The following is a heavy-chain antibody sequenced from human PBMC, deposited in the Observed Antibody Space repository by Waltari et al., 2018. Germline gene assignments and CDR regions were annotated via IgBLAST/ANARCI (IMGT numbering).Heavy chain of an antibody. CDR3: ARSIWASGWYQFDY. CDR2: IFSNDEK. D-gene: IGHD6-19*01. J-gene: IGHJ4*02. V-gene: IGHV2-26*01. CDR1: GFSLSNARMG. Sequence: VTLKESGPVLVKPTATLTLTCTVYGFSLSNARMGVSWIRHPPGKALQWLAHIFSNDEKSYSTCRKGRRTISKDTSKSQVVLTMTNMDRVETATYYGARSIWASGWYQFDYWGQGTLVTVSS.